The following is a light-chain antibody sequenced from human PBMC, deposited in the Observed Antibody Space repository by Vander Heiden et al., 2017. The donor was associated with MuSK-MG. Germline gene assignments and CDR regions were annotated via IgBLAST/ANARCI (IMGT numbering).Light chain of an antibody. J-gene: IGKJ2*01. Sequence: DIVMTQSPDSLAVSLGEGATINCKSSRSVLSSSNNKNYLAWYQQKSGQPPKLLIYWASTRESGVPDRFSGSGSGTDFTLTISSLQAEDVAVYYCQQYDSTPSTFGQGTKLEIK. CDR2: WAS. V-gene: IGKV4-1*01. CDR1: RSVLSSSNNKNY. CDR3: QQYDSTPST.